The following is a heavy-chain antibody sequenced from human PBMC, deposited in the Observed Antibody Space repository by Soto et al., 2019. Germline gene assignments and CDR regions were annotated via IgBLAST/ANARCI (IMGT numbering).Heavy chain of an antibody. CDR3: ARGWGLSSSWPNWFDP. J-gene: IGHJ5*02. Sequence: GESLKISCKGSGYSFTSYWIGWVRQMPGKGLEWMGIIYPGDSDTRYSPSFQGQVTISADKSISTAYLQWSSLKASDTAMYYCARGWGLSSSWPNWFDPWGQGTLVTVSS. D-gene: IGHD6-13*01. CDR2: IYPGDSDT. V-gene: IGHV5-51*01. CDR1: GYSFTSYW.